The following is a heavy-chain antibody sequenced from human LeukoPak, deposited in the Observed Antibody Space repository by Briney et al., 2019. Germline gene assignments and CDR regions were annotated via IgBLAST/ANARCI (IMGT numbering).Heavy chain of an antibody. J-gene: IGHJ4*02. Sequence: SETLSPTCAVSGVSFNNYYWSWVRQTPGKGLEWIGEINHSGYTNDSPSLKSRVTPSIDTSRKQFSLNLRSVTVADTGIYYCTRMTTGHDYWGQGTLVTVSS. D-gene: IGHD4-17*01. V-gene: IGHV4-34*01. CDR3: TRMTTGHDY. CDR2: INHSGYT. CDR1: GVSFNNYY.